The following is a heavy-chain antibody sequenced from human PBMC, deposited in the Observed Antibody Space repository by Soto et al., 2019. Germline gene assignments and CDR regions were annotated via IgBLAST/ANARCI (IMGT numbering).Heavy chain of an antibody. V-gene: IGHV3-23*01. D-gene: IGHD3-3*01. CDR2: ISGSGGST. CDR1: GFTFSSYA. CDR3: AKARPTNYDFWSGYLEYYYYYYGRDV. J-gene: IGHJ6*04. Sequence: GGSLRLSCAASGFTFSSYAMSWVRQAPGKGLEWVSAISGSGGSTYYADSVKGRFTISRDNPKNTLYLQMNSLRAEDTAVYYCAKARPTNYDFWSGYLEYYYYYYGRDVWGEGTTVTVSS.